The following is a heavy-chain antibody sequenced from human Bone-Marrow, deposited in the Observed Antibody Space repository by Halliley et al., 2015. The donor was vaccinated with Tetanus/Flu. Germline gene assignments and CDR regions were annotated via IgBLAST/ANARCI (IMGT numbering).Heavy chain of an antibody. CDR3: ARTPYSSNWHHFDY. CDR2: MTVANGPT. V-gene: IGHV1-3*01. J-gene: IGHJ4*02. D-gene: IGHD6-13*01. Sequence: GWMTVANGPTIYSPKFQGRVTLDRDTSATTAYVEVHNLMSDDTAVYYCARTPYSSNWHHFDYWGQGTLVSVSS.